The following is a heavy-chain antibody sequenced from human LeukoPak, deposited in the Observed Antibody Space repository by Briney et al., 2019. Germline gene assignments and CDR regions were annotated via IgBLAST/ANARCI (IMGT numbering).Heavy chain of an antibody. CDR3: ARDGITIFGVVTNNWFDP. D-gene: IGHD3-3*01. CDR2: ISAYNGNT. V-gene: IGHV1-18*01. Sequence: ASVKVSCKASGYTFTSYGISWVRQPPGQGLEWMGWISAYNGNTNYAQKLQGRVTMTTDTSTSTAYMELRSLRSDDTAVYYCARDGITIFGVVTNNWFDPWGQGTLVTVSS. CDR1: GYTFTSYG. J-gene: IGHJ5*02.